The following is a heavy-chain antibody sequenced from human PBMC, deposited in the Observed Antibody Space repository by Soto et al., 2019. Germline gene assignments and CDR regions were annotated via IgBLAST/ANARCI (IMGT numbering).Heavy chain of an antibody. D-gene: IGHD5-18*01. CDR2: IIPIFATV. V-gene: IGHV1-69*01. J-gene: IGHJ4*02. CDR3: ARGGRGYSSAPRDYFDY. Sequence: QVQLVQSGSEVKKPGSSVKVSCKASGGSFSSNPISWVRQAPGQGLEWMAGIIPIFATVHYAQKFQGRVTITADESTSNAYMEMTSLRAEDTAVYFCARGGRGYSSAPRDYFDYWGQGTLVTVSS. CDR1: GGSFSSNP.